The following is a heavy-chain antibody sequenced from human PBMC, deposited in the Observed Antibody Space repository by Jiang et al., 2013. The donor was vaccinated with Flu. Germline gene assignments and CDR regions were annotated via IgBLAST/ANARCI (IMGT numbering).Heavy chain of an antibody. Sequence: VQLLESGGGLVQPGGSLRLSCAASGFTFSSYAMSWVRQAPGKGLEWVSAISGSGGSTYYADSVKGRFTISRDNSKNTLYLQMNSLRAEDTAVYYCAKDPAMIVVVGLYWFDPGAREPWSPSPQ. CDR1: GFTFSSYA. CDR2: ISGSGGST. J-gene: IGHJ5*02. CDR3: AKDPAMIVVVGLYWFDP. V-gene: IGHV3-23*01. D-gene: IGHD3-22*01.